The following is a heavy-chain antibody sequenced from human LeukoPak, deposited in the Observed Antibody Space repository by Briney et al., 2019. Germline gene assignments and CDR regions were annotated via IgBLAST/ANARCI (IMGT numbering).Heavy chain of an antibody. CDR3: ATARYCSSTSCLPYRIDAFDI. D-gene: IGHD2-2*01. CDR1: GYTLTELS. Sequence: GASVKVSCKVSGYTLTELSMHWVRQAPGKGLEWMGGFDPEDGETIYAQKFQGRVTMTEDTSTDTAYMELSSLRSEDTAVYYCATARYCSSTSCLPYRIDAFDIWGQGTMVTVSS. V-gene: IGHV1-24*01. CDR2: FDPEDGET. J-gene: IGHJ3*02.